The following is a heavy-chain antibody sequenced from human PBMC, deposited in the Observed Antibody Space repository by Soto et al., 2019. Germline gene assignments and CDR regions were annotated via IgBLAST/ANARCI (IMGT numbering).Heavy chain of an antibody. Sequence: RASLKVSCKPSGHTFRSYTITRVPQAPGHGLEWMGGVIPILRMTYYAQKSQDRLTIIADKSSITAYMELSSLTSEDTGVYYCTARVAVTTNLDFWGHGTMVTVSS. CDR3: TARVAVTTNLDF. CDR1: GHTFRSYT. CDR2: VIPILRMT. V-gene: IGHV1-69*10. J-gene: IGHJ4*01. D-gene: IGHD2-15*01.